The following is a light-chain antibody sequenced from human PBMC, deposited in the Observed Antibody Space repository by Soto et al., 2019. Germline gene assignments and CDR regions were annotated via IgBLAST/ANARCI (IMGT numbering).Light chain of an antibody. V-gene: IGLV1-47*01. CDR3: AAWDDSLSEV. J-gene: IGLJ1*01. CDR2: STN. Sequence: QSVLTKPPSASGTPWQRITICCSGSSSNIGSNYVYCYQQLPGTAPTLLVYSTNQPPSAIPTRFSGSKTRTSASTAINGLGSEDEADYYCAAWDDSLSEVFGTGTKVTVL. CDR1: SSNIGSNY.